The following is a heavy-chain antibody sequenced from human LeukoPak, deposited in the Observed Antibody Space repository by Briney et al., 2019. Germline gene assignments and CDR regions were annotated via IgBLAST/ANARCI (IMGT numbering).Heavy chain of an antibody. D-gene: IGHD3-22*01. Sequence: ASVKVSCKASGYTFTTYPINWVRQAPGQGLEWMGWISVQNGNTKSAQKFDGRVTMTTDTSTSTAYMELRSLGSDDTAVYYCARDHDSSGYYQSRFDYWGQGTLVIVSS. V-gene: IGHV1-18*01. CDR1: GYTFTTYP. CDR3: ARDHDSSGYYQSRFDY. CDR2: ISVQNGNT. J-gene: IGHJ4*02.